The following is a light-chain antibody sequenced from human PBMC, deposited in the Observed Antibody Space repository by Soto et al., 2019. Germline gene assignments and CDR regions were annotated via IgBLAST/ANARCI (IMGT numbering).Light chain of an antibody. CDR1: QSVDYY. CDR3: QQSHSTPRT. CDR2: AAS. V-gene: IGKV1-39*01. Sequence: DIQMTQSPSALSASVGDRVTITCRASQSVDYYLNWYQHQPGKAPKLLIFAASRLQSGVPSRFSASGSGTDFTLTISSLQPGDSATYYCQQSHSTPRTFGQGTKLEI. J-gene: IGKJ2*01.